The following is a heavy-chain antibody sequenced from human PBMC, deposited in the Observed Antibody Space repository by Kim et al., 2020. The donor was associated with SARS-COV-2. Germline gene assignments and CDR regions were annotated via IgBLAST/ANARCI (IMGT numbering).Heavy chain of an antibody. J-gene: IGHJ3*02. CDR2: IYHSGST. CDR1: GYSISSGYY. CDR3: ASLWDTMVRGVIPFDI. V-gene: IGHV4-38-2*02. Sequence: GSLRLSCTVSGYSISSGYYWGWIRQPPGKGLEWIGSIYHSGSTYYNPSLKSRVTISVDTSKNQFSLKLSSVTAADTAVYYCASLWDTMVRGVIPFDIWG. D-gene: IGHD3-10*01.